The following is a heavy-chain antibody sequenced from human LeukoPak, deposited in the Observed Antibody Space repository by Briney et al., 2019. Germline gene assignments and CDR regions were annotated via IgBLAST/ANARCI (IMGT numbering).Heavy chain of an antibody. J-gene: IGHJ3*02. D-gene: IGHD3-22*01. CDR3: ARVLGGYYYDSSGSDAFDI. V-gene: IGHV3-21*01. CDR2: ISSSSSYI. CDR1: GFTFSSYS. Sequence: PGGSLRLSCAASGFTFSSYSMNWVRQAPGEGLEWVSSISSSSSYIYYADSVKGRFTISRDNAKNPLYLQMNSLRAEDTAVYYCARVLGGYYYDSSGSDAFDIWGQGTMVTVSS.